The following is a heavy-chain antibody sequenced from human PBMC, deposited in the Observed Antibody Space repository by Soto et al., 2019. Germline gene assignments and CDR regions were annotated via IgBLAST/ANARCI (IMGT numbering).Heavy chain of an antibody. D-gene: IGHD3-22*01. CDR1: GCTFRSYD. V-gene: IGHV3-23*01. J-gene: IGHJ4*02. Sequence: WGTLRLSWAAAGCTFRSYDVNWVRQPRGQGLEWVLAIIGSGTAKYYPPSVKGRFIISRDNSKNTLYLLMNILRAEATAVYSWAKGSSGHYDSFNYWGQGTLVTVSS. CDR2: IIGSGTAK. CDR3: AKGSSGHYDSFNY.